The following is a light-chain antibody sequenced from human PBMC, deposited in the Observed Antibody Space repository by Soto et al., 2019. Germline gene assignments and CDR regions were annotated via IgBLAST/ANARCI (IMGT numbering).Light chain of an antibody. CDR1: EDINNY. CDR2: GAS. CDR3: QQYDNLPRAT. V-gene: IGKV1-33*01. J-gene: IGKJ3*01. Sequence: DIQMTQSPSSLSASVGDRVTITCQATEDINNYLIWYQQKPGRAPKLLIYGASNLETGVPSRFSGSGSGTDFFLTISNLQPEDTGTYYCQQYDNLPRATFGPGTKVEIK.